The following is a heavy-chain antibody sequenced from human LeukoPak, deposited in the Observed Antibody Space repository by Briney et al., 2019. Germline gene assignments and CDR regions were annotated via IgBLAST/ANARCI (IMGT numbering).Heavy chain of an antibody. V-gene: IGHV4-59*01. CDR3: ASRSHWSDGFHF. CDR2: IYYRGST. J-gene: IGHJ4*02. CDR1: YDSINSYY. Sequence: SETLSLTCTVSYDSINSYYWSWLRQSPGKGLEWIGYIYYRGSTNYNPSLKSRVAMSLDASKNQISLNLTSLTAADTAVYFCASRSHWSDGFHFWGQGTLVTVSS. D-gene: IGHD1-1*01.